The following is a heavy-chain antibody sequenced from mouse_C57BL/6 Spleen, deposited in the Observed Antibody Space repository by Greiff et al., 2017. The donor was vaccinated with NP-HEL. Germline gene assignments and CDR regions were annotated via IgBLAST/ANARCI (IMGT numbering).Heavy chain of an antibody. J-gene: IGHJ3*01. Sequence: VQGVESGAELARPGASVKLSCKASGYTFTSYGISWVKQRTGQGLEWIGEIYPRSGNTYYNEKFKGKATLTADKSSSTAYMELRSLTSEDSAVYFCAREGVYDYDSAWFAYWGQGTLVTVSA. V-gene: IGHV1-81*01. CDR3: AREGVYDYDSAWFAY. CDR1: GYTFTSYG. D-gene: IGHD2-4*01. CDR2: IYPRSGNT.